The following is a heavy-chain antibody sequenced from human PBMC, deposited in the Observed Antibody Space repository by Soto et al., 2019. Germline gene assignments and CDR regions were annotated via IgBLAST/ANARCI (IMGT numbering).Heavy chain of an antibody. Sequence: SAPLSITCTVSGGSVSSGSYYWSWILQPPGKGLEWIGYIYYSGSTNYNPSLKSRVTISVDTSKNQFSLKLSSVTAADTAVYYCARGPIRITMVRGVIGWFDPWGQGTLVTVSS. V-gene: IGHV4-61*01. CDR2: IYYSGST. CDR3: ARGPIRITMVRGVIGWFDP. D-gene: IGHD3-10*01. CDR1: GGSVSSGSYY. J-gene: IGHJ5*02.